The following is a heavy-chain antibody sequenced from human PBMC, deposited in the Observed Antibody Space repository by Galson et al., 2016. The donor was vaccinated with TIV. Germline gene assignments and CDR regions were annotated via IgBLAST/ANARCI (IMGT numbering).Heavy chain of an antibody. V-gene: IGHV1-69*13. J-gene: IGHJ5*01. Sequence: SVKVSCKASGSIFSTYTICWVRQAPGQGLEWMGRIIPIFGTTKYAQKFQGRVTITADESTDTAYVELNSLTSEDTAVYYCARATNYYDNWFDSWGQGTLVTVSS. CDR3: ARATNYYDNWFDS. D-gene: IGHD3-10*01. CDR1: GSIFSTYT. CDR2: IIPIFGTT.